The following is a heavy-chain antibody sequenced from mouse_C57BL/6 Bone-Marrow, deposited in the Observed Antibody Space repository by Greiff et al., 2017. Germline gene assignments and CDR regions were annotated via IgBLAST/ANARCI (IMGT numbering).Heavy chain of an antibody. D-gene: IGHD2-3*01. Sequence: VHLVESGAELVRPGTSVKVSCKASGYAFTNYLIEWVKQRPGQGLEWIGVINPGSGGTNYNEKFKGKATLTADKSSSTAYMQLSSLTSEDSAVYFCARDGAYWGQGTLVTVSA. CDR3: ARDGAY. CDR2: INPGSGGT. CDR1: GYAFTNYL. J-gene: IGHJ3*01. V-gene: IGHV1-54*01.